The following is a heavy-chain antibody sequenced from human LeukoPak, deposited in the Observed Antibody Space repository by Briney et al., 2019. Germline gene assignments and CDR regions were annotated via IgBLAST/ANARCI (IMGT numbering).Heavy chain of an antibody. CDR3: ARDLPGPRYFDWFNPSP. CDR2: INPNSGGT. D-gene: IGHD3-9*01. J-gene: IGHJ5*02. Sequence: TXXGXYMHWVRQAPGQGLEWMGWINPNSGGTNYAQKFQGRVTITRDTSISTAYMELSRLRSDDTAVYYCARDLPGPRYFDWFNPSPWGQGTLVTVSS. V-gene: IGHV1-2*02. CDR1: TXXGXY.